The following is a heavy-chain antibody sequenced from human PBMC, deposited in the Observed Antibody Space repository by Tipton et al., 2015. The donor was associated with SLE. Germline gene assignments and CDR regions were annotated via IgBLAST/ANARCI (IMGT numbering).Heavy chain of an antibody. CDR1: GGSISSGAYL. Sequence: TLSLTCIVSGGSISSGAYLWSWIRQHPGKGLEWIGYIYYSGRTYYNPSLKSRISISVDTSKNQFSLNLSSVTAADTAVYYCAIAPSGSHDFDYWGQGTLVTVSS. V-gene: IGHV4-31*03. CDR2: IYYSGRT. D-gene: IGHD1-26*01. CDR3: AIAPSGSHDFDY. J-gene: IGHJ4*02.